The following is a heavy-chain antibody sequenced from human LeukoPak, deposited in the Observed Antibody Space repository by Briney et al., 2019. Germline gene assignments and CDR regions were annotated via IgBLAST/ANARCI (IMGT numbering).Heavy chain of an antibody. CDR2: IYNSGST. D-gene: IGHD6-13*01. V-gene: IGHV4-59*01. CDR3: ARGGIAAAALVHLDY. J-gene: IGHJ4*02. Sequence: SETLSLTCTVSGGSITSYYWSWIRQPPGKGLEWIGYIYNSGSTNYNPSLKRRVTIAVDTSKNQFSLKLSSVTATDTAVYYCARGGIAAAALVHLDYWGQGTLVTVSS. CDR1: GGSITSYY.